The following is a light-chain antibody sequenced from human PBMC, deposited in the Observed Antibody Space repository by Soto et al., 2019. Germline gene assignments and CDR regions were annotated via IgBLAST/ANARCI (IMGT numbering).Light chain of an antibody. CDR3: SSYTSSSPYV. CDR1: SSDVGGYNY. J-gene: IGLJ1*01. CDR2: EVS. V-gene: IGLV2-14*01. Sequence: QSAVTHPASVSASPGQSITISCTGTSSDVGGYNYVSWYQQHPGKAPKLMIYEVSNRPSGVSNRFSGSKSGNTASLTISGLQAEDEADYYCSSYTSSSPYVFGTGSKVTV.